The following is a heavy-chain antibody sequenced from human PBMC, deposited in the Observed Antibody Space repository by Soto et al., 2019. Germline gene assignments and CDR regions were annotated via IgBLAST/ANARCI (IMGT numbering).Heavy chain of an antibody. D-gene: IGHD2-21*01. V-gene: IGHV3-74*01. CDR1: GFTFRSNW. CDR3: VEEGDANY. CDR2: INRDGSGL. Sequence: PGGSLRLSCEASGFTFRSNWMHWVRQAPGEGVVWVSRINRDGSGLDYADSVKGRFTISRDSAKNTLSLQKNSLRVDDTGVYNCVEEGDANYWVQGTPVPVSS. J-gene: IGHJ4*02.